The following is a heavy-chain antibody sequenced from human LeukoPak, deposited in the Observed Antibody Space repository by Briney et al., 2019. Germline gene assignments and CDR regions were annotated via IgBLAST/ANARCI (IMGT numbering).Heavy chain of an antibody. V-gene: IGHV6-1*01. D-gene: IGHD5-18*01. CDR3: VRGGQGDGHSADEGFDI. CDR2: TYYNSKWYT. J-gene: IGHJ3*02. CDR1: GDSVSTASNA. Sequence: SQTLSLTCAISGDSVSTASNAWYWIRQSPSRGLEWLGSTYYNSKWYTDYAVSVSGRTTINPDTSRNQLSLQLSSVTPEDTAVYYCVRGGQGDGHSADEGFDIWGQGTMVTVS.